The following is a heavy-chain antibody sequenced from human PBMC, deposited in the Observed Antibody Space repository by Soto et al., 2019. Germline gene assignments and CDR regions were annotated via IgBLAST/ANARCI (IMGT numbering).Heavy chain of an antibody. CDR3: ARGMTTVTTFDY. J-gene: IGHJ4*02. D-gene: IGHD4-17*01. Sequence: PSETLSLTCTVSGDSITSSSYYWGWIRQPPGKGLEWIGYIYHSGSTYYNPSLKSRVTISVDRSKNQFSLKLSSVTAADTAVYYCARGMTTVTTFDYWGQGTLVTVSS. CDR1: GDSITSSSYY. V-gene: IGHV4-30-2*01. CDR2: IYHSGST.